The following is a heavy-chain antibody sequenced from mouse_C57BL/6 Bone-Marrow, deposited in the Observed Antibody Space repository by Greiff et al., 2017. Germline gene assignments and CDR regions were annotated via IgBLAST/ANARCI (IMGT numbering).Heavy chain of an antibody. CDR2: IYPGSGST. CDR3: ARRPRSTMITPYYFGD. V-gene: IGHV1-55*01. D-gene: IGHD2-4*01. CDR1: GYTFTSYW. Sequence: VQLQQPGAELVKPGASVKMSCKASGYTFTSYWITWVKQRPGQGLEWIGDIYPGSGSTNYNEKFKSKATLTVDTSSSTAYMQLSSLTSEDSAVYYCARRPRSTMITPYYFGDWGQGTTLTVSS. J-gene: IGHJ2*01.